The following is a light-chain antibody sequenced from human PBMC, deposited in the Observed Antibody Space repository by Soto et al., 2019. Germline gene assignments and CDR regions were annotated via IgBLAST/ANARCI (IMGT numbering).Light chain of an antibody. Sequence: QSVLSQPASVSGSPGQSITISCTGTSIDVGGYNYVSWYQQHPGKAPKLMIYDVSNRPSGVSDRFSGSKSGNTASLTISGLQADDEADYYCSSYTSSSTLVYVFGSGTKVTVL. CDR3: SSYTSSSTLVYV. CDR1: SIDVGGYNY. J-gene: IGLJ1*01. V-gene: IGLV2-14*01. CDR2: DVS.